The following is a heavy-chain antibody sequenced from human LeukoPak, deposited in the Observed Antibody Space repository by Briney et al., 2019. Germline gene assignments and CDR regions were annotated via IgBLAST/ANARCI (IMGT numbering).Heavy chain of an antibody. D-gene: IGHD3-10*01. J-gene: IGHJ4*02. Sequence: PGGSLRLSCAASGFTFSSYWMSWVRQAPGKGLEWVANIKQDGSEKYYVDSVKGRFTISRDNAKNSLYLQMNSLRAEDTAVYYCASLGGSGSWNFGYWGQGTLVTVSS. V-gene: IGHV3-7*01. CDR3: ASLGGSGSWNFGY. CDR1: GFTFSSYW. CDR2: IKQDGSEK.